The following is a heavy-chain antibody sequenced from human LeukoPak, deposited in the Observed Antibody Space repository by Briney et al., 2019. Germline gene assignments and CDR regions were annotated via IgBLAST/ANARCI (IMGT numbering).Heavy chain of an antibody. D-gene: IGHD2-15*01. CDR1: GGSISSYY. CDR2: IHPSGST. V-gene: IGHV4-4*08. CDR3: ARAVVWLPFDY. Sequence: SETLSLTCTVSGGSISSYYWSWIRQPPGKGLEWIGRIHPSGSTNYNPSLKSRVTISVDTSKNQFSLNLGSVTAADTAVYYCARAVVWLPFDYWGQGTLVTVSS. J-gene: IGHJ4*02.